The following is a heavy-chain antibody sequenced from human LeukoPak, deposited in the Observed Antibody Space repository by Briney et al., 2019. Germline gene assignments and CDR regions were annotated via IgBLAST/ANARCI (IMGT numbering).Heavy chain of an antibody. CDR1: GFTFSIYA. CDR3: ANRAIVVGPAAPDHAFDI. V-gene: IGHV3-23*01. J-gene: IGHJ3*02. D-gene: IGHD2-2*01. Sequence: GRSLRLSCAASGFTFSIYAMSWVRQAPGGGLEWVSAISGSGGSTNYADSVKGWFTISRDNSKNTLYLQMNSLRAEDTAVYYCANRAIVVGPAAPDHAFDIWGQGTMVTVSS. CDR2: ISGSGGST.